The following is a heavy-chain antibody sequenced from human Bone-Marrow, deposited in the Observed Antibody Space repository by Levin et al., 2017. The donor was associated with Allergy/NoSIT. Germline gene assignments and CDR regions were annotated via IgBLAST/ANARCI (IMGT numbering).Heavy chain of an antibody. V-gene: IGHV3-30*04. CDR1: GFTFRSHT. Sequence: GGSLRLSCAASGFTFRSHTMHWVRQAPGKGLEWVAALSSDGDYKSYADSVKGRFTISRDNSKNTLYLQMNTLGAEDTAVYYCARVISLGIHYFYYGLDVWGPGTTVTVSS. CDR3: ARVISLGIHYFYYGLDV. CDR2: LSSDGDYK. J-gene: IGHJ6*02. D-gene: IGHD2/OR15-2a*01.